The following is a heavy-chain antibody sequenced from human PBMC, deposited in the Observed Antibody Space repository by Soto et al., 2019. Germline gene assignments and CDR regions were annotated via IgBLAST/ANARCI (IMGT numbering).Heavy chain of an antibody. CDR3: AREPPIRDAAFDI. J-gene: IGHJ3*02. V-gene: IGHV3-48*02. Sequence: EVQLVESGGGLVQTGGSLRLSCAGSEFTFSAYSMNWVRQAPGKGLEWISYISGSSSSISYANSVKGRFTISRDNAKNSLYLQMNSLRDEDTAVYFCAREPPIRDAAFDIWGQGAMVTVSS. CDR2: ISGSSSSI. CDR1: EFTFSAYS.